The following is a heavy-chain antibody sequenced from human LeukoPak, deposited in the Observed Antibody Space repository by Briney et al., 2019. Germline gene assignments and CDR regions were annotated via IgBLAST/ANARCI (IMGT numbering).Heavy chain of an antibody. CDR2: INPNDGDT. CDR3: AGANFLYCSSSTCLFDY. CDR1: GYTFTDYY. D-gene: IGHD2-2*01. Sequence: GASVKVSFKASGYTFTDYYMHWVRQAPGQGFEWMGWINPNDGDTNYAQKFQGRVTMTRDTSISTAHMEVSRLRSDDTAVYYCAGANFLYCSSSTCLFDYWGQGTLVTVSS. V-gene: IGHV1-2*02. J-gene: IGHJ4*02.